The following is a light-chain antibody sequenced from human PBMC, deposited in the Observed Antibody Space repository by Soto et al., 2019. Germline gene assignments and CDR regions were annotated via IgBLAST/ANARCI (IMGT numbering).Light chain of an antibody. Sequence: QSVLTQPASVSGSPGQSITISCTATSSDVGSFNYVSWYQHHPGKAPKLMIYEVTSRPSGVSNRFSGSKSGNTASLTISGLQAEDEADYYCVSYATSTTLYVFXSGTKVTVL. J-gene: IGLJ1*01. CDR2: EVT. CDR3: VSYATSTTLYV. CDR1: SSDVGSFNY. V-gene: IGLV2-14*01.